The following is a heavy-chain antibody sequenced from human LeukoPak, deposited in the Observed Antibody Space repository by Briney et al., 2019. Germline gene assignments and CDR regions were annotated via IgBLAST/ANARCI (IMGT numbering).Heavy chain of an antibody. CDR3: AKSSLGPNHPFDY. Sequence: GGSLRLSCAASGFTFSTYAMSWVRQAPGKGLEWVSVIGGTGDSTYYTDSVKGRFTISRDNSKNALYLQMNGLRAEDTAVYYCAKSSLGPNHPFDYWGQGTLVTVSS. J-gene: IGHJ4*02. CDR2: IGGTGDST. CDR1: GFTFSTYA. V-gene: IGHV3-23*01.